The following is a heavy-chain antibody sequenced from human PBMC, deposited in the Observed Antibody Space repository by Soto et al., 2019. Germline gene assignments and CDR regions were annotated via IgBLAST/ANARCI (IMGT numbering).Heavy chain of an antibody. D-gene: IGHD5-12*01. V-gene: IGHV4-39*07. J-gene: IGHJ4*02. CDR1: GGSISSSSYY. CDR3: ARAPRRDGYNFFDF. CDR2: IYYSGST. Sequence: SETLSLTCTVSGGSISSSSYYWGWIRQPPGKGLEWIGSIYYSGSTYYNPSLKSRVTISVDTSKNQFSLKLNSVTAADTAVYYCARAPRRDGYNFFDFWGQGTLVTVAS.